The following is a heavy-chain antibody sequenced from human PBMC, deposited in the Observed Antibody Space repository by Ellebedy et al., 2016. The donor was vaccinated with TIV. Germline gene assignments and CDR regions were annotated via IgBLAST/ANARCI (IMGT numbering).Heavy chain of an antibody. CDR3: ATDYDSRSYFRLGYFDY. J-gene: IGHJ4*02. V-gene: IGHV1-69*13. CDR1: GGRFINHA. Sequence: SVKVSXXASGGRFINHAFSWVRQGPGQGLEWMGGILPIFGTVNYAQKFQGRVTITADESASTAYMELSSLRSEDTAVYYCATDYDSRSYFRLGYFDYWGQGTLVTVSS. D-gene: IGHD3-10*01. CDR2: ILPIFGTV.